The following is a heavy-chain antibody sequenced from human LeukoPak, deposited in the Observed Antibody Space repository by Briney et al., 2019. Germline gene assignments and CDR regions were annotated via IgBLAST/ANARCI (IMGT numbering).Heavy chain of an antibody. V-gene: IGHV1-18*01. CDR2: ISAYNGNT. CDR1: GYTFTSYG. D-gene: IGHD3-9*01. J-gene: IGHJ4*02. CDR3: AILGRLRYFDWLLDY. Sequence: ASVKVSCNASGYTFTSYGINWVRQAPGQGLEWMGWISAYNGNTNYAQKLQGRVTMTTDTSTSTAYMELRSLRSDDTAVYYCAILGRLRYFDWLLDYWGQGTLVTVSS.